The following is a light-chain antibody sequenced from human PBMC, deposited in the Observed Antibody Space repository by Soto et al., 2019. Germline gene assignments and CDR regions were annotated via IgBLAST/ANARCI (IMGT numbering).Light chain of an antibody. CDR1: QSISSW. CDR2: RAS. J-gene: IGKJ4*01. V-gene: IGKV1-5*03. Sequence: DIQMTQYPSTLSAALGDRVTITSRASQSISSWLAWYQQKPGKAPKLLIYRASTLQSGVPSRFSGSGSGTEFTLTISSLQPDDFATYYCQHDYPYPLTFGGGTKVDIK. CDR3: QHDYPYPLT.